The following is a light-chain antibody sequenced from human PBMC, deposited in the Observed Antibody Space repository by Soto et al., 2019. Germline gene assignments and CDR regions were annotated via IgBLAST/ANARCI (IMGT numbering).Light chain of an antibody. CDR2: EVT. CDR1: NSDVGGYNY. Sequence: QSVLTQPASVSGSPGQSITISCTGTNSDVGGYNYVSWYQQHPGKAPKLMIYEVTNGPSGVSNRFSGSKSGNTAYLTISGLQAEDEADYYCSSYTASTTRVFGGGTKLTVL. J-gene: IGLJ3*02. V-gene: IGLV2-14*01. CDR3: SSYTASTTRV.